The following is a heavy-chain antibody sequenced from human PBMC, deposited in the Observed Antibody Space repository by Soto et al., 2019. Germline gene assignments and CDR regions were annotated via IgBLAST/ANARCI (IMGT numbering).Heavy chain of an antibody. D-gene: IGHD4-4*01. CDR3: ARGTTAIEVYFDY. J-gene: IGHJ4*02. CDR1: CGSISSYY. Sequence: SETLSLTCPVSCGSISSYYRSWIRQPPGKGLEWIGYIYYSGSTNYNPSLKSRVTISVDTSKNQFSLKLSSVTAADTAVYYCARGTTAIEVYFDYWGQGTLVTVSS. V-gene: IGHV4-59*01. CDR2: IYYSGST.